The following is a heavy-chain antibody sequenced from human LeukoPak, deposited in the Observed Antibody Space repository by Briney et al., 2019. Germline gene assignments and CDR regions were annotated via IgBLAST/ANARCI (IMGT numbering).Heavy chain of an antibody. CDR3: AKQFVDV. CDR2: ISESGDDT. V-gene: IGHV3-23*01. D-gene: IGHD5-24*01. Sequence: GGSLRLSCAATGFTFTNFAMNWVRQAPGKGLEWVSSISESGDDTAYADSVKGRFTISRDNSRNTLYLQMISLRAEDTAVYYCAKQFVDVWGQGTLVTVSS. CDR1: GFTFTNFA. J-gene: IGHJ5*02.